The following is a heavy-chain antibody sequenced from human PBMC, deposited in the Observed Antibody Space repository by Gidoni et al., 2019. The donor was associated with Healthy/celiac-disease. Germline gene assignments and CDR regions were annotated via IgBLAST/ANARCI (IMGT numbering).Heavy chain of an antibody. CDR3: ATGDYDFWSGYPNAFDI. V-gene: IGHV3-33*01. CDR2: IWYDGSNK. CDR1: GFTFSSYG. J-gene: IGHJ3*02. Sequence: QVQLVESGGGVVQPGRSLRLSCAASGFTFSSYGMHWVRQAPGKGLEWVAVIWYDGSNKYYADSVKGRFTISRDNSKNTLYLQMNSLRAEDTAVYYCATGDYDFWSGYPNAFDIWGQGTMVTVSS. D-gene: IGHD3-3*01.